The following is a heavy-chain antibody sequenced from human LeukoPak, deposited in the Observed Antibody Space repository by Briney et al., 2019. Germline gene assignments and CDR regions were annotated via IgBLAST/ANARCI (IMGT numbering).Heavy chain of an antibody. Sequence: GGSLRLSCAASGFTFSSYWMRWVRQAPGKGLEWVANIKEDGSEKYYVDSVKGRFTISRDNAKSSLYLQMNSLRAEDTAVYYCARYSGSYNSYDYWGQGTLVTVSS. D-gene: IGHD1-26*01. J-gene: IGHJ4*02. CDR1: GFTFSSYW. V-gene: IGHV3-7*05. CDR2: IKEDGSEK. CDR3: ARYSGSYNSYDY.